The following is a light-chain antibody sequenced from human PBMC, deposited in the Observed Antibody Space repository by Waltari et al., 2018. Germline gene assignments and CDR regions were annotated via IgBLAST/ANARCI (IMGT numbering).Light chain of an antibody. CDR3: QSAHSGSTHLL. Sequence: SYELTQPPSVSVSPGQTARIPCSGDVLPKQYAYWYQQKPGQAPVLIISKDTERASGIPERFSGSTSGKTVTLTIRGAQADDEADYYCQSAHSGSTHLLVGGGTKLTVL. CDR1: VLPKQY. J-gene: IGLJ2*01. CDR2: KDT. V-gene: IGLV3-25*03.